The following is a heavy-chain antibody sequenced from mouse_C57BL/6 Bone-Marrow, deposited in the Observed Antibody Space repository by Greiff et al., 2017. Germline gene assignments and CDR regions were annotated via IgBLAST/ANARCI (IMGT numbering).Heavy chain of an antibody. V-gene: IGHV2-2*01. J-gene: IGHJ3*01. D-gene: IGHD1-3*01. CDR2: IWSGGST. Sequence: VKLVESGPGLVQPSQSLSITCTVSGFSLTSYGVHWVRQSPGKGLEWLGVIWSGGSTDYNAAFISRLGISKENYKSQVFFKMNSLQADDTAIYYGARNGGLTFAYWCQGTLVTVSA. CDR3: ARNGGLTFAY. CDR1: GFSLTSYG.